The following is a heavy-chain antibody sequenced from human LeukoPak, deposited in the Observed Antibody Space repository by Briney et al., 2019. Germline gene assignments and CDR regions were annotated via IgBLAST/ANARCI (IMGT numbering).Heavy chain of an antibody. CDR1: GYSFTSYW. J-gene: IGHJ6*02. Sequence: GESLKISCKGSGYSFTSYWIGWVRQMPGKGLEWMGIIYPGDSDTRYSPSFQGQVTISADKSISTAYLQWSSLKASDTAMYYCAMTTVTTGVPPSEVWYYGMDVWGQGTTVTVSS. V-gene: IGHV5-51*01. D-gene: IGHD4-17*01. CDR3: AMTTVTTGVPPSEVWYYGMDV. CDR2: IYPGDSDT.